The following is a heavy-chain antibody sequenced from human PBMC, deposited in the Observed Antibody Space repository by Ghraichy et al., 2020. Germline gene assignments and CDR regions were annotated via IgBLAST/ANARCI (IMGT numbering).Heavy chain of an antibody. D-gene: IGHD3-22*01. CDR3: ARDSFYDSSGYFEDYFDS. J-gene: IGHJ4*02. CDR2: RHYSRST. V-gene: IGHV4-59*01. Sequence: SDTLSLTCTVSGGSISNYYWSWIRQPPGKGLEWIGYRHYSRSTNYNPSLKSRVTISVDTSKNEVSLKMTSVTAADTAVYYCARDSFYDSSGYFEDYFDSWGQGTLVTVSS. CDR1: GGSISNYY.